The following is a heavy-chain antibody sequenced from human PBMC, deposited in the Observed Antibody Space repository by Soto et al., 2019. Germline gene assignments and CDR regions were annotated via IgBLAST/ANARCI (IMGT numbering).Heavy chain of an antibody. CDR2: IYTNGST. CDR3: ARGNCSSPNCYSFSGYYGMDV. Sequence: SETLSLTCTVSGGSISSYYWSWIRQPAGKGLEWIGRIYTNGSTNYNPSLKSRVTMSLDTSKNQFSLKLTSVTAADTALYYCARGNCSSPNCYSFSGYYGMDVWGQGTTVTVSS. D-gene: IGHD2-2*01. V-gene: IGHV4-4*07. J-gene: IGHJ6*02. CDR1: GGSISSYY.